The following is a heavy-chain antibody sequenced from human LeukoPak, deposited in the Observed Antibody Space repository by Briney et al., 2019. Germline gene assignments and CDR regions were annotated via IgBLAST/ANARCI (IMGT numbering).Heavy chain of an antibody. CDR2: GDYSGGT. CDR1: GDSFTSVTDY. J-gene: IGHJ4*02. D-gene: IGHD6-19*01. CDR3: AGERGEEYSSGWYKTNFFYN. Sequence: RPSETLSLTCTVSGDSFTSVTDYWAWIRQPPGKGLEWIATGDYSGGTYYKPSLESRVAISADMSKNQISLQLTSVTGADTAVYYCAGERGEEYSSGWYKTNFFYNWGQGVRVTVSS. V-gene: IGHV4-39*07.